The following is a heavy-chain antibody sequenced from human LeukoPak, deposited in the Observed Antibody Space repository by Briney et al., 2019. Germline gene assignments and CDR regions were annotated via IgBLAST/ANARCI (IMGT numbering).Heavy chain of an antibody. J-gene: IGHJ3*02. Sequence: SETLSLTCTVSGGSISSSSYYWGWIRQPPGKGLEWIGSIYYSGSTYYNPSLKSRVTISVDTSKNQFSLKLSSVTAADTAVYYCASPSKHSWNDELDAFDIWGQGTMVTVSS. V-gene: IGHV4-39*01. D-gene: IGHD1-1*01. CDR1: GGSISSSSYY. CDR3: ASPSKHSWNDELDAFDI. CDR2: IYYSGST.